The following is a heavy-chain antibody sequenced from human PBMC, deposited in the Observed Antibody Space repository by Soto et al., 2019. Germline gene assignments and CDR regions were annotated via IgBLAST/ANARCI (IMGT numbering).Heavy chain of an antibody. D-gene: IGHD2-2*01. CDR2: ISAYNGNT. V-gene: IGHV1-18*01. CDR1: GYTFTSYG. J-gene: IGHJ5*02. CDR3: ARVGCSSTSCLNWFDP. Sequence: GASVKVSCKASGYTFTSYGISWVRQAPGQGLEWMGWISAYNGNTNYAQKLQGRVTMTTDTSTSTAYMELRSLRSDDTAVYYCARVGCSSTSCLNWFDPWGQGTLVTVSS.